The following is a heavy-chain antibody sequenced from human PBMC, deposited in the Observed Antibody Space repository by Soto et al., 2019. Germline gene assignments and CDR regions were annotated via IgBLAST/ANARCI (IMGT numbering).Heavy chain of an antibody. CDR3: ARVKGSSSWYGMDV. CDR2: ISAYNGNT. D-gene: IGHD6-13*01. Sequence: GASVKVSCKASGYTFTSYGISWVRQAPGQGLEWMGWISAYNGNTNYAQKLQGRVTMTTDTSTSTVYMELSSLRSEDTAVYYCARVKGSSSWYGMDVWGQGTTVTVSS. CDR1: GYTFTSYG. J-gene: IGHJ6*02. V-gene: IGHV1-18*01.